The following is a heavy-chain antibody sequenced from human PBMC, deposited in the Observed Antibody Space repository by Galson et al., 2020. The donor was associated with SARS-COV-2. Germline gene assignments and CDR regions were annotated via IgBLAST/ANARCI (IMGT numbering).Heavy chain of an antibody. Sequence: SETLSLTCAVYGGSFSGYYWSWLRQPPGKGLEWIGEINSSGSTNYNPYLKRRVTISVDTSKNHFPLKLSAVTAADTAVYYCAREEKFFLVVTGTRLGYVDCWGRGTLAAGSS. CDR2: INSSGST. CDR3: AREEKFFLVVTGTRLGYVDC. J-gene: IGHJ4*02. D-gene: IGHD2-21*02. V-gene: IGHV4-34*01. CDR1: GGSFSGYY.